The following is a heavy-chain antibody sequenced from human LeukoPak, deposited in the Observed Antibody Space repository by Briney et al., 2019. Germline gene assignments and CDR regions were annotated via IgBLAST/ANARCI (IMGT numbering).Heavy chain of an antibody. D-gene: IGHD3-10*01. Sequence: PSETLSLTCAVSGYSISSGYYWGWIRQSPGKGLEWIGRIDRSGNTYYNPPLKSRVAISVDTSSSQFSLRLTSVTAADTAVYYCARMDDYFGSGNYYNVINYYYMDVWGKGTTVTVS. CDR1: GYSISSGYY. CDR2: IDRSGNT. J-gene: IGHJ6*03. V-gene: IGHV4-38-2*01. CDR3: ARMDDYFGSGNYYNVINYYYMDV.